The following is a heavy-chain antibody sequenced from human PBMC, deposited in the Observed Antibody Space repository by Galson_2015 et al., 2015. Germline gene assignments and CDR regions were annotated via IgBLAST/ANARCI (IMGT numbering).Heavy chain of an antibody. Sequence: SLRLSCAASGFTFSSYWMHWVRHTPGKGLVWVSRMNSDGRIIDYADSVKGRFTISRDNAKNTLDLQMNSLRVEDTAVYYCVRGPSGWCGVDVRGQWATVTVTS. CDR3: VRGPSGWCGVDV. D-gene: IGHD6-19*01. V-gene: IGHV3-74*01. CDR2: MNSDGRII. J-gene: IGHJ6*02. CDR1: GFTFSSYW.